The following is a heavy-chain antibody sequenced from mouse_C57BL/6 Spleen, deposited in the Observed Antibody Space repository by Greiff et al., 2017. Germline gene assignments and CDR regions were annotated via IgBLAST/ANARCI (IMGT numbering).Heavy chain of an antibody. CDR2: IYPGSGST. CDR1: GYTFTSYW. D-gene: IGHD2-4*01. Sequence: QVQLQQSGAELVKPGASVKMSCKASGYTFTSYWITWVKPRPGQGLEWIGDIYPGSGSTNYNEKFKSKATLTVDTSSSTAYMQLSSLTSEDSAVYYCARWDYDEAWFAYWGQGTLVTVSA. CDR3: ARWDYDEAWFAY. J-gene: IGHJ3*01. V-gene: IGHV1-55*01.